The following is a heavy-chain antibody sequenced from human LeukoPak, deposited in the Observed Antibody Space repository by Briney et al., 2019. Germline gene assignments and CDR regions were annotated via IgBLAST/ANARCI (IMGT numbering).Heavy chain of an antibody. V-gene: IGHV3-7*03. CDR1: GFTFSDTA. CDR3: ARGRTYDFWSGYQPYYYYYYYMGV. D-gene: IGHD3-3*01. Sequence: GGSLRLSCAASGFTFSDTAMHWVRQAPGKGLEWVANIKQDGGEKYYVDSVKGRFTISRDNAKNSLYLQMNSLRAEDTAVYYCARGRTYDFWSGYQPYYYYYYYMGVWGKGTTVTVSS. CDR2: IKQDGGEK. J-gene: IGHJ6*03.